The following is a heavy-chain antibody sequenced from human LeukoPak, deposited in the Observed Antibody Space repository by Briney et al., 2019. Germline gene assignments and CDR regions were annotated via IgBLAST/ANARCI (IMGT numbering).Heavy chain of an antibody. J-gene: IGHJ4*02. CDR3: AKRGSIVGATFYDY. D-gene: IGHD1-26*01. V-gene: IGHV3-23*01. Sequence: PGGSLRLSCAASGFTFSSYAMSWVRQAPGKGPEWVSAISGSGGSTYCADSVKGRFTISRDNSKNTLYLQMNSLRAEDTAVYYCAKRGSIVGATFYDYWGQGTLVTVSS. CDR1: GFTFSSYA. CDR2: ISGSGGST.